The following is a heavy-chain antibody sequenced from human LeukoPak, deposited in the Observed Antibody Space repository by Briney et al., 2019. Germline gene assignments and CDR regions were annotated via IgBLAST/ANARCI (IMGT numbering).Heavy chain of an antibody. J-gene: IGHJ3*02. V-gene: IGHV6-1*01. CDR2: TYYMSS. CDR1: GDSISSSNDA. Sequence: SQTLSLTCAISGDSISSSNDAWNWIRQSPSRGLEWLGRTYYMSSDYAVSVKSRMTINADTSKNQVSLQLSSVTPEDTAIYYCARGRNHAFDIWGQGTLVTVSS. D-gene: IGHD1-14*01. CDR3: ARGRNHAFDI.